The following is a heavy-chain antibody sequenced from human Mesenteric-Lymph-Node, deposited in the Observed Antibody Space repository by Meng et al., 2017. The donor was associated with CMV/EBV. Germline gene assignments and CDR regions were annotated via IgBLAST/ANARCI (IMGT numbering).Heavy chain of an antibody. Sequence: TVSGGSISSTTYYWAWIRQPPGKGLDWIGTIYYSGSTYYNPSLKRRVAMSVDTSKNQFSLKLTSVTAADTAVYYCAAISRSWYYFDYWGQGTLVTVSS. CDR1: GGSISSTTYY. CDR3: AAISRSWYYFDY. CDR2: IYYSGST. D-gene: IGHD6-13*01. J-gene: IGHJ4*02. V-gene: IGHV4-39*01.